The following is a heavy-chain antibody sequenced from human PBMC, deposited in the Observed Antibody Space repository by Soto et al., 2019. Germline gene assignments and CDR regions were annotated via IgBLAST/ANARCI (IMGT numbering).Heavy chain of an antibody. J-gene: IGHJ6*03. CDR1: GGSISSSSYY. D-gene: IGHD3-3*01. CDR3: ARRDWSGYYTDYYYYYMDV. CDR2: IYYSGST. V-gene: IGHV4-39*01. Sequence: SETLSLTCTVSGGSISSSSYYWGWIRQPPGKGLEWIGSIYYSGSTYYNPSLKSRVTISVDTSKNQFSLKLSSVTAADTAVYYCARRDWSGYYTDYYYYYMDVWGKGTTVTVSS.